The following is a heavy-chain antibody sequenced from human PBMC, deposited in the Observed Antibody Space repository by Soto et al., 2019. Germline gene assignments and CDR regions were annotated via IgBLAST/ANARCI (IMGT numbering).Heavy chain of an antibody. CDR1: GFTFSSYS. J-gene: IGHJ5*02. CDR3: ARHPERIAEIGWFDP. Sequence: WGSLRLSCAASGFTFSSYSMNWVRQAPGKGLEWVSYISSSSSTIYYADSVKGRFTISRDNAKNSLYLQMNSLRAEDTAVYYCARHPERIAEIGWFDPWGQGILVTVSS. CDR2: ISSSSSTI. D-gene: IGHD6-13*01. V-gene: IGHV3-48*01.